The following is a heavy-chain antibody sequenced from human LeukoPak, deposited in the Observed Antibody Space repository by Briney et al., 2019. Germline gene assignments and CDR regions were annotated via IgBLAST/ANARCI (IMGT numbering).Heavy chain of an antibody. V-gene: IGHV3-48*03. J-gene: IGHJ3*01. CDR1: GFSFSTYE. D-gene: IGHD1-1*01. CDR3: VRDGAGPLDGASDV. CDR2: SSNSVATI. Sequence: GGSLRLSCEASGFSFSTYEINWVRQAPGKGLEWVAYSSNSVATIYFADSVKGRFTISRDNDKNSLYMQMNSLTVEDTGVYYCVRDGAGPLDGASDVWGPGTVVTVSS.